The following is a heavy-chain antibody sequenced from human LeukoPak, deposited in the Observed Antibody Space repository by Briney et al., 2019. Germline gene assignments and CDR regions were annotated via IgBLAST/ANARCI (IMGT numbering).Heavy chain of an antibody. CDR2: FYNSGRS. D-gene: IGHD2-2*01. CDR1: DDSISDYY. J-gene: IGHJ6*03. Sequence: SETLSLTCTVSDDSISDYYRGWIRQPPGKGLEWIGYFYNSGRSTYNPSLKSRVTISADTSKNHFSLKLNSVTTADTAVYYCTRDVVPAVHYYYYMDVWGKGTTVTVSS. V-gene: IGHV4-59*01. CDR3: TRDVVPAVHYYYYMDV.